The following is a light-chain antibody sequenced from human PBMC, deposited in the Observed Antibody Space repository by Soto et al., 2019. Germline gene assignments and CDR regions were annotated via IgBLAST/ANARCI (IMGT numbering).Light chain of an antibody. Sequence: NFMLTQPHSVSESPGKTVTISCTRSSGSIASNYVQWYQQRPGSSPTTVIYEDNQRPSGVPDRFSGSIDTSSNSASLTISGLKTEDEADSFGLSYDSTNPRVVFGGGSKLTVL. J-gene: IGLJ2*01. CDR1: SGSIASNY. CDR2: EDN. CDR3: LSYDSTNPRVV. V-gene: IGLV6-57*01.